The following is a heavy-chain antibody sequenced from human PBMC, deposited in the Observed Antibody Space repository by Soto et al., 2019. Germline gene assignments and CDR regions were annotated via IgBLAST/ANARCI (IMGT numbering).Heavy chain of an antibody. CDR1: GITFSDHY. V-gene: IGHV3-72*01. Sequence: EAQLVESGGGLVQPGGSLRLSCAGSGITFSDHYIDWVRQAPGKGLEWVGRSRNKASGYTTEYAVSGKGRLSISRDDSKDSVYVHMNSLKSEDAAGYYCLRHVPCAGADYWSQGTLVTVSA. D-gene: IGHD3-10*01. CDR3: LRHVPCAGADY. CDR2: SRNKASGYTT. J-gene: IGHJ4*02.